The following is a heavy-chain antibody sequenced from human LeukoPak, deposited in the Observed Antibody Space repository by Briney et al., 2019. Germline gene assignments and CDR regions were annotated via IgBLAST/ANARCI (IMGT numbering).Heavy chain of an antibody. CDR2: ISIYSGNA. D-gene: IGHD1-26*01. V-gene: IGHV1-18*01. J-gene: IGHJ4*02. CDR3: ARGRSGGTTWARNPTSTYYLDY. CDR1: GYTFANYG. Sequence: GASVKLSCKASGYTFANYGINWVRQSPGKGLEWMGWISIYSGNAKYAPKFQGRVTMTRDTSTNTAYMELGSLRSDDTAVYYCARGRSGGTTWARNPTSTYYLDYWGQGTLVTVSS.